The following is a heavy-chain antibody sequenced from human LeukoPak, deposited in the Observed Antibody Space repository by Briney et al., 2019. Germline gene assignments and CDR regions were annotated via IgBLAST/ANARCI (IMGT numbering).Heavy chain of an antibody. D-gene: IGHD4-11*01. CDR2: INPSGGAT. V-gene: IGHV1-46*01. CDR1: GYTFTSYY. Sequence: ASVKVSCKASGYTFTSYYMHWVRQAPGQGLEWMGIINPSGGATIYAQKFQGRVTMTRDTSTSTVYMELNSLRSEDTAVYYCAGGRLTNTVTTTAGGYWGQGTLVTVSS. CDR3: AGGRLTNTVTTTAGGY. J-gene: IGHJ4*02.